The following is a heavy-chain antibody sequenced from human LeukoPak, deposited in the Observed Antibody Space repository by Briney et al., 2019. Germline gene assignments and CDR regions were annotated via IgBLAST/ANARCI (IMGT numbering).Heavy chain of an antibody. CDR3: AREVVAAAGTVDY. CDR2: IYYSGST. J-gene: IGHJ4*02. CDR1: GGSISSSGYY. Sequence: PSETLSLTCTVSGGSISSSGYYWSWIRQPPGKGLEWIGSIYYSGSTYYNPSLKSRVTISVDTSKNQFSLILSSVTTADTAVYYCAREVVAAAGTVDYWGQGTLVTVSS. D-gene: IGHD6-13*01. V-gene: IGHV4-39*07.